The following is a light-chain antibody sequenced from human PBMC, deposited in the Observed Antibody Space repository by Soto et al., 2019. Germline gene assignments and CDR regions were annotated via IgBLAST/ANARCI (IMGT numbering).Light chain of an antibody. CDR2: AAS. V-gene: IGKV1-27*01. CDR3: QKYDRAPAM. Sequence: DIQLTQSPSSVSASLGDRVTITCRASQDIKKFLAWYQQRPGKVPDLLIYAASTLRSGVPSRFSGNASGTDFSFTISSLQPEDVATYYCQKYDRAPAMFGQGTKVDIK. CDR1: QDIKKF. J-gene: IGKJ1*01.